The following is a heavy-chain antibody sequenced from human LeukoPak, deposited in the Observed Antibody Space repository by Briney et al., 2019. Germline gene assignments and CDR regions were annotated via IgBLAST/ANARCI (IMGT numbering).Heavy chain of an antibody. J-gene: IGHJ4*02. CDR1: GFTFSSYA. CDR3: ARDAAYCSGGSCYFHYFDY. D-gene: IGHD2-15*01. CDR2: ISSNGGST. V-gene: IGHV3-64*01. Sequence: PGGSLRLSCAASGFTFSSYAMHWVRQAPGKGLEYVSAISSNGGSTYYANSVKGRFTISRDNSKNTLYLQMGSLRAEDMAVYYCARDAAYCSGGSCYFHYFDYWGQGTLVTVSS.